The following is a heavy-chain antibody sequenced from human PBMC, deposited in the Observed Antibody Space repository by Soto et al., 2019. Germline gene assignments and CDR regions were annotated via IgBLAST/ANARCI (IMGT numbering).Heavy chain of an antibody. CDR3: ARDPGGAAAGTNFAY. CDR2: FNAGTGDT. V-gene: IGHV1-3*01. CDR1: GYTFISYA. J-gene: IGHJ4*02. Sequence: ASVKVSCKASGYTFISYALPWVRQAPGQRLEWMGWFNAGTGDTKYSQKFQGRVTFTWDTSATTAYMELSSLTSEDTGVYYCARDPGGAAAGTNFAYWGLGTLVTVSS. D-gene: IGHD6-13*01.